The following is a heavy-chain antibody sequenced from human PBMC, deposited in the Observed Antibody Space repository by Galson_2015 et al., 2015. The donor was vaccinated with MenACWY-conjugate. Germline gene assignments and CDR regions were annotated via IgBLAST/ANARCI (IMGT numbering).Heavy chain of an antibody. Sequence: SLRLSCAASGFSFDDYGMSWVRQAPGKGLEWVSVINWNGVSTDYADSVKGRFTISRDNAKNSLYLQMNSLRAEDTALYYCARDRATVTNYYCYGQDVWGQGTTVLVSS. V-gene: IGHV3-20*04. D-gene: IGHD4-17*01. J-gene: IGHJ6*02. CDR1: GFSFDDYG. CDR2: INWNGVST. CDR3: ARDRATVTNYYCYGQDV.